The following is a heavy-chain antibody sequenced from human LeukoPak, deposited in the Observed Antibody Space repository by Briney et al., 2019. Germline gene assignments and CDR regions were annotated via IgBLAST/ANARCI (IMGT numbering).Heavy chain of an antibody. CDR2: INPNSGGT. J-gene: IGHJ4*02. Sequence: EASVKVSCKASGYTFTGYYIHWVRQAPGQGLEWMGWINPNSGGTNYAQKFQGRVTMTRDTSISTAYMELSRLTSDDTAIYYCARESYHLLFPDSWGQGTLVTVSS. CDR3: ARESYHLLFPDS. CDR1: GYTFTGYY. V-gene: IGHV1-2*02. D-gene: IGHD2-2*01.